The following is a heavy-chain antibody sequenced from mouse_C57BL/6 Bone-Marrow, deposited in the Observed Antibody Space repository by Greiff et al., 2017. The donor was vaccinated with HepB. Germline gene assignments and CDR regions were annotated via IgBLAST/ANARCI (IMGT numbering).Heavy chain of an antibody. CDR3: AIITTVVARDYAMDY. D-gene: IGHD1-1*01. CDR1: GFTFSDYG. J-gene: IGHJ4*01. V-gene: IGHV5-17*01. Sequence: EVQGVESGGGLVKPGGSLKLSCAASGFTFSDYGMHWVRKAPEKGLEWVAYISSGSSTIYYADTVKGRFTISRDNAKNTLFLQMTSLRSEDTAMYYCAIITTVVARDYAMDYWGQGTSVTVSS. CDR2: ISSGSSTI.